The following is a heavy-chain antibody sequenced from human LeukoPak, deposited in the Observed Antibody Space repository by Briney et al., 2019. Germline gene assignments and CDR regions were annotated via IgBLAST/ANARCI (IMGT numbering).Heavy chain of an antibody. D-gene: IGHD2-15*01. Sequence: ASVKVSCKASGYTFTSYAMHWVRQAPGQRLEWMGWINAGNGNTKYSQKFQGRVTITRDTSASTAYMELSSLRSEDTAVYYCARLEVVAATGRYYYYYGMDVWGQGTTVTVPS. CDR1: GYTFTSYA. J-gene: IGHJ6*02. V-gene: IGHV1-3*01. CDR3: ARLEVVAATGRYYYYYGMDV. CDR2: INAGNGNT.